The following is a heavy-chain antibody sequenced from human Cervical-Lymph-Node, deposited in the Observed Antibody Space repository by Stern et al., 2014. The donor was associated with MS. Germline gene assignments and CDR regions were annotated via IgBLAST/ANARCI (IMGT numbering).Heavy chain of an antibody. CDR3: TTDEVANFAH. V-gene: IGHV3-15*02. CDR1: GFIFSKAW. CDR2: IKPKTNGGTT. J-gene: IGHJ5*02. Sequence: VQLVESGGALVKPGGSLRLSCAASGFIFSKAWMTWVRQAPGKGLEWVGRIKPKTNGGTTNYSTPVQGRFTISRDDSQNLLFLHMSSLKTEDTALYYCTTDEVANFAHWGPGTLVTVSS.